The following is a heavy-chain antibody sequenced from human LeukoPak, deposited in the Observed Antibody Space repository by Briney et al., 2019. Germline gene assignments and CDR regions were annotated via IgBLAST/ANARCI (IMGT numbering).Heavy chain of an antibody. V-gene: IGHV3-53*01. J-gene: IGHJ4*02. CDR3: AKGSDSSRPYYFDY. Sequence: GGSLRLSCAASGFTVSNNYMSWVRQAPGKGLEWVSVIHSGGTTNYADSVQGRFTISRDNSQSTLYLQMNSLRAEDTATYYCAKGSDSSRPYYFDYWGQGTPVTVSS. CDR1: GFTVSNNY. D-gene: IGHD1-26*01. CDR2: IHSGGTT.